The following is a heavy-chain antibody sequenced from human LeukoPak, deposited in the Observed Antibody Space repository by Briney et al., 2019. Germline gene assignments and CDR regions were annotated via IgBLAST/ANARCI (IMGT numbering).Heavy chain of an antibody. CDR3: ARVQLDYGEDY. Sequence: SETLSLTCTVSGGSISSYYWSWIRQPPGKGLEWIGYIYYSGNTNYNPSLKSRVTISVDTSKNQFSLKLSSVTAADTAVYYCARVQLDYGEDYWGQGTLVTVSS. J-gene: IGHJ4*02. D-gene: IGHD4-17*01. CDR2: IYYSGNT. CDR1: GGSISSYY. V-gene: IGHV4-59*08.